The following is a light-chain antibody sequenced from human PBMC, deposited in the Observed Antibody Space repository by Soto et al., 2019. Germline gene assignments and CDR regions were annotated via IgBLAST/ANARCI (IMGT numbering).Light chain of an antibody. CDR2: STN. J-gene: IGLJ3*02. CDR3: VLYMGGGISL. Sequence: QAVVTQEPSFSVSPGGTVTLTCGFSSGSVSTSYFPSWYQQTPGQTPRSLIYSTNTRSSGVPDRFSGSILGNKAALTITGAQVDDESDYYCVLYMGGGISLFGGGTKLTVL. V-gene: IGLV8-61*01. CDR1: SGSVSTSYF.